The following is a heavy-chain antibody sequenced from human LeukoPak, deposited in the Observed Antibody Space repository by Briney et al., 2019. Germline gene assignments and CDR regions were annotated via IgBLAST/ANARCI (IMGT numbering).Heavy chain of an antibody. J-gene: IGHJ4*02. D-gene: IGHD5-18*01. CDR1: GYTFTGYY. V-gene: IGHV1-8*03. CDR3: ARFQRGSRGVAMVTPEDY. Sequence: GASVKVSCKASGYTFTGYYMHWVRQAPGQGLEWMGWINPNSGGTGYAQKFQGRVTITRNTSISTAYMELSSLRSEDTAVYYCARFQRGSRGVAMVTPEDYWGQGTLVTVSS. CDR2: INPNSGGT.